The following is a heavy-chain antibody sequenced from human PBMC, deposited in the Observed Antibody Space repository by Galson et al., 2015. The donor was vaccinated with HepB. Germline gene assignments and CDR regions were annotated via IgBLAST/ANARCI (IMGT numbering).Heavy chain of an antibody. CDR2: ISYDGSNK. J-gene: IGHJ3*02. D-gene: IGHD6-13*01. Sequence: SLRLSCAASGFTFSSYAMHWVRQAPGKGLEWVAVISYDGSNKYYADSVKGRFTISRDNSKNTLYLQMNSLRAEDTAVYYCARSIAAAGMGNAFDIWGQGTMVTVSS. V-gene: IGHV3-30*04. CDR3: ARSIAAAGMGNAFDI. CDR1: GFTFSSYA.